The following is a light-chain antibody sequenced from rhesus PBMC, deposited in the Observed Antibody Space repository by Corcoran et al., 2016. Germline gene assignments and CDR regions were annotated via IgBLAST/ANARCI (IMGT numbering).Light chain of an antibody. V-gene: IGKV1-22*01. Sequence: DIQMTQSPSSLSASVGDTVTITCRASQSISSWLAWYQQKPGKAPKLLIYKASTLQSGVPSRFSGSGSGTDVTLTISSLPSEDFTTYYYQQYNSSPYTFGPGTKLDIK. CDR2: KAS. CDR1: QSISSW. CDR3: QQYNSSPYT. J-gene: IGKJ3*01.